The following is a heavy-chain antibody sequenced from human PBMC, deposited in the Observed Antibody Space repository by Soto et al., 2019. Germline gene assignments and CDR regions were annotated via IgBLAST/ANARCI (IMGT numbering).Heavy chain of an antibody. J-gene: IGHJ4*02. CDR3: ARNSSYYYESSGYYVFDY. CDR1: GGSFSGYY. V-gene: IGHV4-34*01. CDR2: INHSGST. Sequence: SETLSLTCAVYGGSFSGYYWSWIRQPPGKGLEWIGEINHSGSTNYNPSLKSRVTISVDTSKNQFSLKLSSVTAADTAVYYCARNSSYYYESSGYYVFDYWGQGTRVTVSS. D-gene: IGHD3-22*01.